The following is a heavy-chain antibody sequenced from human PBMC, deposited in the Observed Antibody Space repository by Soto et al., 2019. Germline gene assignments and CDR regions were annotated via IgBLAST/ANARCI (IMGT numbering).Heavy chain of an antibody. Sequence: QVQLQESGPGLVKPSQTLSLTCTVSGGSISSGGYYWSWIRQHPGKGLEWIGYIYYSGSTYYNPSLKSRVTISADTSKNQFSLKLSSVTAADTAVYYCARCCSGYLYYFDYWGQGTLVTVSS. J-gene: IGHJ4*02. CDR2: IYYSGST. V-gene: IGHV4-31*03. CDR1: GGSISSGGYY. D-gene: IGHD2-15*01. CDR3: ARCCSGYLYYFDY.